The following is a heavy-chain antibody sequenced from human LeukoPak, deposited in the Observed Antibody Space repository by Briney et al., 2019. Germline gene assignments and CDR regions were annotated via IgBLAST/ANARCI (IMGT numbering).Heavy chain of an antibody. CDR2: INPNYGDT. Sequence: GASVKVSCKASGYSFTGYYMRWVRQAPGQGLEWMGWINPNYGDTTYAQKFQGRVTMTRDTSISTAYMELSGLVSDDTAVYYCARNWDYFDYWGQGTLVTVSS. D-gene: IGHD7-27*01. J-gene: IGHJ4*02. CDR1: GYSFTGYY. CDR3: ARNWDYFDY. V-gene: IGHV1-2*02.